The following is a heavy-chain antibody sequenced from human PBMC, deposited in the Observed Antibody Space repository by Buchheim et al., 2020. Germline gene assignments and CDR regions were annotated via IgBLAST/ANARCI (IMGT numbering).Heavy chain of an antibody. D-gene: IGHD3-16*01. Sequence: QVQLQESGPGLVKPAQTLSLICSVSGASISSGNYYWNWIRQRPGQGLEWIGYVYSSGVTYYSPSLRSRLPISLDTSQNQFSLRLRSVTAADTAVYYCATSRRGTPLVDWGQG. CDR3: ATSRRGTPLVD. CDR1: GASISSGNYY. V-gene: IGHV4-31*03. J-gene: IGHJ4*02. CDR2: VYSSGVT.